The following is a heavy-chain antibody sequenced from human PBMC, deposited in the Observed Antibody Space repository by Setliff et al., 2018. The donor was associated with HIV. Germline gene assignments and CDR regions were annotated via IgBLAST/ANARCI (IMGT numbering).Heavy chain of an antibody. J-gene: IGHJ4*02. V-gene: IGHV4-39*02. Sequence: SETLSLTCIVSGGSINSTSYYWGWIRQPPGKGLEWIGEISQSGSTNYNPSLKSRVSMSVDNSKNHFSLRLNSVTAADTAVYSCARYVSSGFYFDFWGQGTLVTVSS. CDR1: GGSINSTSYY. CDR2: ISQSGST. CDR3: ARYVSSGFYFDF. D-gene: IGHD3-22*01.